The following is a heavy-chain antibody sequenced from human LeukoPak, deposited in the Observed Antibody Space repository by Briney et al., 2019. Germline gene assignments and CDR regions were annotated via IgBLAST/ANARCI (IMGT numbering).Heavy chain of an antibody. V-gene: IGHV1-8*01. CDR2: MNPNSGNT. D-gene: IGHD6-19*01. CDR1: GYTFTSYD. J-gene: IGHJ4*02. Sequence: ASVKVSCKASGYTFTSYDINWLRQATGQGLEWIGWMNPNSGNTGYAQKFQGRVTMTRNTSISTAYMELSSLRSEDTAVYYCARGGGLEQWPTTEADYWGQGTLVTVSS. CDR3: ARGGGLEQWPTTEADY.